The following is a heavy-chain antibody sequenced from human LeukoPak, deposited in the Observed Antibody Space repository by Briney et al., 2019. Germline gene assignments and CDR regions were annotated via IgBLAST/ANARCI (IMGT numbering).Heavy chain of an antibody. Sequence: SQTLSLTCTVSGGSISSGSYYWSWIRQPAGKGLEWIGRIYTSGSTNYNPSFKSRVTMSVDTSKNQFSLKLSSVTAADTAVYYCARSVAGAYYQRSYYFDYWGQGTLVTVSS. CDR1: GGSISSGSYY. D-gene: IGHD1-26*01. CDR3: ARSVAGAYYQRSYYFDY. J-gene: IGHJ4*02. CDR2: IYTSGST. V-gene: IGHV4-61*02.